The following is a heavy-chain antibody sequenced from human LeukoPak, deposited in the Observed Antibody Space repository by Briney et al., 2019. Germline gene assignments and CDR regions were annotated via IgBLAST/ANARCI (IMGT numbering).Heavy chain of an antibody. CDR1: GSISGYY. D-gene: IGHD2-2*01. Sequence: SETLSLTCTVSGSISGYYWSWIRQPPGKGLEWIGYIYTSGSTNYNPSLESRVTISVDTSKNQFSLDLSSVTAADTAVYYCARQKCTSTSCLTKNAFDIWGQGTVVTVSS. CDR2: IYTSGST. V-gene: IGHV4-4*09. J-gene: IGHJ3*02. CDR3: ARQKCTSTSCLTKNAFDI.